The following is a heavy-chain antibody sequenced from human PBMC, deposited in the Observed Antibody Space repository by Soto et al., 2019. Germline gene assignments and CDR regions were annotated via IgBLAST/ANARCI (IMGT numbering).Heavy chain of an antibody. Sequence: SGGSLRLSCAASGFTFSSYAMSWVRQAPGKGPEWVSAISGSGGSTYYADSVKGRFTISRDNSKNTLYLQMNSLRAEDTAVYYCAKISAPNCSGGSCYFDYWGQGTLVTVSS. CDR2: ISGSGGST. CDR3: AKISAPNCSGGSCYFDY. D-gene: IGHD2-15*01. J-gene: IGHJ4*02. V-gene: IGHV3-23*01. CDR1: GFTFSSYA.